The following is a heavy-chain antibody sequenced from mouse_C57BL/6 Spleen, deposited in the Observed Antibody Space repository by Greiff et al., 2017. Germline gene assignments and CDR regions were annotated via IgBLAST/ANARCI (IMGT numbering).Heavy chain of an antibody. Sequence: EVQRVESGGGLVKPGGSLKLSCAASGFTFSDYGMHWVRQAPEQGLEWVAYISSGSSTIYYADTVKGRFTISRDNAKNTLFLQMTSLRSEDTAMYYCAREDYGSSYYFDYWGQGTTLTVSS. CDR1: GFTFSDYG. J-gene: IGHJ2*01. D-gene: IGHD1-1*01. CDR2: ISSGSSTI. CDR3: AREDYGSSYYFDY. V-gene: IGHV5-17*01.